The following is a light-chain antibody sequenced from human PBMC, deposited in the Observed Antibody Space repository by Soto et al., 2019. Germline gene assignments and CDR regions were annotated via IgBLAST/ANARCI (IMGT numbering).Light chain of an antibody. CDR3: QQRSKWPPP. CDR1: QSISTY. Sequence: EVVLTQSPATLSLSPGERATLSCRASQSISTYLAWYQQKPGQAPRLLIYDASRRATGIPARFSGSGSGTDFTLTISSLEHEDFAFSYCQQRSKWPPPFGGGTKVEI. CDR2: DAS. J-gene: IGKJ4*01. V-gene: IGKV3-11*01.